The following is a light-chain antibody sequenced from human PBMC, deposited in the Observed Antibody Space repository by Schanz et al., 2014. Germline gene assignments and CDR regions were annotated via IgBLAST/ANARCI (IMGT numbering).Light chain of an antibody. CDR2: EVS. CDR1: SSDVGGYNY. J-gene: IGLJ1*01. V-gene: IGLV2-8*01. CDR3: SSYRRTATVAV. Sequence: QSVLTQPPSASGSPGQSVTISCTGTSSDVGGYNYVSWYQQHPGKAPKLMIYEVSERPSGVPDRFSGSKSGNTASLTISGVQAEDEADYYCSSYRRTATVAVFGTGTKLTVL.